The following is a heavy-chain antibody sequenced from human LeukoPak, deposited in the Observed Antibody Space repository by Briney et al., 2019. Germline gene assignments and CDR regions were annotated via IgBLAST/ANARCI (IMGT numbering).Heavy chain of an antibody. CDR1: GFTFSRYW. CDR2: IKQDGSEK. Sequence: GGSLRLSCEASGFTFSRYWMSWVRPAPGKGLEWVANIKQDGSEKYYVDSVKGRFIISRDNAKNSLYLQMNSLRAEETAVYYCARTGHSSGWSAYFDYWGQGTLVTVSS. J-gene: IGHJ4*02. V-gene: IGHV3-7*01. CDR3: ARTGHSSGWSAYFDY. D-gene: IGHD6-19*01.